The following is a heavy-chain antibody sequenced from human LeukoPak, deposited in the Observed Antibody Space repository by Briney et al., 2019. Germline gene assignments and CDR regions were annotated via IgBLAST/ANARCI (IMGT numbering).Heavy chain of an antibody. CDR2: IYYSGST. CDR1: GGSISSSSYY. J-gene: IGHJ5*02. V-gene: IGHV4-39*07. Sequence: SETLSLTCTVSGGSISSSSYYWGWIRQPPGKGLEWIGSIYYSGSTYYNPSLKSRVTISVDTSKNQFSLELSSVTAADTAVYYCARDSSGTLNWFDPWGQGTLVTVSS. CDR3: ARDSSGTLNWFDP. D-gene: IGHD6-19*01.